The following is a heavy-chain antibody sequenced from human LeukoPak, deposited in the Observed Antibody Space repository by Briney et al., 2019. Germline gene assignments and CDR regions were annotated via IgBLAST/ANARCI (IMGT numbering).Heavy chain of an antibody. V-gene: IGHV4-39*01. J-gene: IGHJ6*03. CDR3: ARSYCGSTGCSHYYYYYYMDV. Sequence: SETLSLTFTAFGGSLSSSNYYWGWIRHPPGKGLEWIGSIYYSGSTSYNPSLNSRVTISVDTSKNQFSLQLSSVTAADTAVYYCARSYCGSTGCSHYYYYYYMDVWGKGTTVTVSS. CDR2: IYYSGST. D-gene: IGHD2-2*01. CDR1: GGSLSSSNYY.